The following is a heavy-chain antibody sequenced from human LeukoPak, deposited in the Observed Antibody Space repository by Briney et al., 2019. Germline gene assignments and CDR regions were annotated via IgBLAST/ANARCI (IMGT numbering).Heavy chain of an antibody. CDR3: ARIGRVYYYGSGRGFDY. J-gene: IGHJ4*02. D-gene: IGHD3-10*01. V-gene: IGHV1-69*13. CDR1: GGTFSSYA. CDR2: IIPIFGTA. Sequence: SVKVSCKASGGTFSSYAISWMRQAPGQGLEWMGGIIPIFGTANYAQKFQGRVTITADEPTSTAYMELSSLRSEDTAVYYCARIGRVYYYGSGRGFDYWGQGTLVTVSS.